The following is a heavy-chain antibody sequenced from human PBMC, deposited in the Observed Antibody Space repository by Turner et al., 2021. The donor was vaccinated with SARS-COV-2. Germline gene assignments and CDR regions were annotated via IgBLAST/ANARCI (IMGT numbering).Heavy chain of an antibody. CDR2: IPTSGNN. CDR1: GGSISSYY. CDR3: ARNKSKSIDGYNFFDY. J-gene: IGHJ4*02. D-gene: IGHD5-12*01. Sequence: QVQLQESCPGLLNPSETLSLPCTVSGGSISSYYCSWRRQPAGKGLEWIGRIPTSGNNDYNAYLKSRVTMSLDTSKNQFYLKLNSVTAADTAVYYCARNKSKSIDGYNFFDYWGQGTLVTVSS. V-gene: IGHV4-4*07.